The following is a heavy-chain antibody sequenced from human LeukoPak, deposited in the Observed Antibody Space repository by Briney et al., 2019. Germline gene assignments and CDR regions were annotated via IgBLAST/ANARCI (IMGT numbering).Heavy chain of an antibody. CDR1: GFTSCSYA. Sequence: GGSLRLSCAASGFTSCSYAMHWVRQALGKGLEWVAVISYDGINKYYADSVKARFTISRDNSKNTLYLQMNSLRAEDTAVYYSARDGTGSVDYWGQGTLVTVSS. J-gene: IGHJ4*02. CDR2: ISYDGINK. V-gene: IGHV3-30-3*01. D-gene: IGHD3/OR15-3a*01. CDR3: ARDGTGSVDY.